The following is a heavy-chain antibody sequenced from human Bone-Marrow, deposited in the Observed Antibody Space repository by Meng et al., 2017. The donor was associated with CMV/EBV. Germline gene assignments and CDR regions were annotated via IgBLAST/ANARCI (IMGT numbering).Heavy chain of an antibody. Sequence: GESLKISCAASGFSFPYYGMHWVRQAPGKGPEWVAGLWYDGSNKHYADSVKGRFTISRDNAKNTLYLQMNSLRAEDTAVYYCARDPYYDFWSGLTGGMDVWGQGTTVTVSS. D-gene: IGHD3-3*01. CDR1: GFSFPYYG. CDR2: LWYDGSNK. CDR3: ARDPYYDFWSGLTGGMDV. V-gene: IGHV3-33*01. J-gene: IGHJ6*02.